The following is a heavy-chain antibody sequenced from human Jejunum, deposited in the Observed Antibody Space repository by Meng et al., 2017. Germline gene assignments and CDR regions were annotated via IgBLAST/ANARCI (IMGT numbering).Heavy chain of an antibody. CDR3: ATWYVASYNDY. J-gene: IGHJ4*02. Sequence: GESLKISCEASGITFSTSSMHWVRQAPGRGLEYVSAISSDSERLYYTNSVKGRFTIPRDNSKNTQYLQMNSVRVEEMAIYYCATWYVASYNDYWGQGTLVTVSS. CDR1: GITFSTSS. V-gene: IGHV3-64*01. CDR2: ISSDSERL. D-gene: IGHD1-1*01.